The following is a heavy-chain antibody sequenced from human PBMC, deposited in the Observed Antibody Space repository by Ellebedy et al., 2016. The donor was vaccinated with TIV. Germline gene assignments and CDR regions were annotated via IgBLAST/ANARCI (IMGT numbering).Heavy chain of an antibody. J-gene: IGHJ3*01. Sequence: GGSLRLXXAASGFTFSINWMHWVSQAPGTGLVWVSHIKSDGGSTIYADSVKGRFTISRDNAKNTLYLQMNSLRAEDTAVYYCASGFTHYGAFDVWGQGTMVTVSS. D-gene: IGHD3-16*01. CDR3: ASGFTHYGAFDV. CDR1: GFTFSINW. V-gene: IGHV3-74*01. CDR2: IKSDGGST.